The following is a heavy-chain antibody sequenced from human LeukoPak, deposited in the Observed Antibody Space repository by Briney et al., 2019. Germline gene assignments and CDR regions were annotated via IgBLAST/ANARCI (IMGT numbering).Heavy chain of an antibody. D-gene: IGHD6-13*01. CDR1: GFSFSTYA. Sequence: PGGSLRLSCAASGFSFSTYAMSWVRQAPGKGLEWVSVIIGSGGDTDYADSVKGRFTISRDNSKNTLFLQMNSLRVEDTALYYCAREARGSSTWSTGGPFDYWGQGALVTVSS. CDR3: AREARGSSTWSTGGPFDY. CDR2: IIGSGGDT. J-gene: IGHJ4*02. V-gene: IGHV3-23*01.